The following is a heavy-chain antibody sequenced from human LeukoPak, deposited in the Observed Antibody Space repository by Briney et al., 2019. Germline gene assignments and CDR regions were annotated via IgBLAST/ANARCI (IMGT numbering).Heavy chain of an antibody. CDR2: ISSSSSTI. CDR1: GFTFSSYS. Sequence: PGGSLILSCVASGFTFSSYSMNWVRQAPGKGLEWVSYISSSSSTIYYADSMKGRFTISRDNAKNSLYLQMNSLRDEDTALYYCAGQITYGLDVWGQGTTVTVSS. CDR3: AGQITYGLDV. J-gene: IGHJ6*02. V-gene: IGHV3-48*02. D-gene: IGHD1-14*01.